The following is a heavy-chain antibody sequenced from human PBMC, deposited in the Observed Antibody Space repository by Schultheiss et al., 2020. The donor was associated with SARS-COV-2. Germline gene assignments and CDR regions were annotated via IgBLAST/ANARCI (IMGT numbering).Heavy chain of an antibody. CDR1: GGSFSGYY. CDR2: IYHSGST. V-gene: IGHV4-34*10. CDR3: ARSRVAENFDY. D-gene: IGHD2-21*01. J-gene: IGHJ4*01. Sequence: SETLSLTCAVYGGSFSGYYWSWIRQPPGKGLEWIGEIYHSGSTNYSPSFKSRVTMSVDTSNNQFSLNLRSVTAADTAVYYCARSRVAENFDYWGHGTLVTVSS.